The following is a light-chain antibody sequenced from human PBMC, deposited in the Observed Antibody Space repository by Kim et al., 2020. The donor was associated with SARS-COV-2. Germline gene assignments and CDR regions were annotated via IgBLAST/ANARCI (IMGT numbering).Light chain of an antibody. V-gene: IGKV3-20*01. J-gene: IGKJ2*01. CDR1: QSVSSSY. CDR3: QQYGSSPYT. Sequence: LSPGEGATLSCRASQSVSSSYLAWYQQKPGQAPRLLIYGASSRATGIPDRFSGSGSGTDFTLTISRLEPEDFAVYYCQQYGSSPYTFGQGTKLEI. CDR2: GAS.